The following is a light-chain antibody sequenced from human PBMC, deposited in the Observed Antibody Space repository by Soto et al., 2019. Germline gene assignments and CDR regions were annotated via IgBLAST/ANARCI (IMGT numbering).Light chain of an antibody. J-gene: IGLJ2*01. CDR1: SSNIGAGYD. V-gene: IGLV1-40*01. Sequence: QSVLTQPPSVSGAPGQRVTISCTGSSSNIGAGYDVHWYQQLPGTAPKLLIYGNSNRPSGVPDRFSGSKSGTSASLAITGLQAEDEADYYCQSYDSSLSAVVFGAGTKLIVL. CDR2: GNS. CDR3: QSYDSSLSAVV.